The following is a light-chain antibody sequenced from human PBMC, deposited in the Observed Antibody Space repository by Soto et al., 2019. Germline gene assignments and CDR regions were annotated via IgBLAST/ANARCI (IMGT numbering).Light chain of an antibody. J-gene: IGKJ2*01. CDR1: QSVGRT. CDR2: GAS. V-gene: IGKV3-15*01. CDR3: QQYNQWPPYT. Sequence: IVMTQSPATLSVSPGERATLFCRASQSVGRTLAWYQQKPGQSPRLLVYGASTRANGTPARFSGSGSGTEFTLTISSLQSEDVAVYYCQQYNQWPPYTFGQGTKVEIK.